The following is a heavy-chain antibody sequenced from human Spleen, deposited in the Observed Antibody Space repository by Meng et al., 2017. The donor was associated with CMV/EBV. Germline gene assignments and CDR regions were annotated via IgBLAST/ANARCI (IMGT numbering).Heavy chain of an antibody. CDR1: GFTFTDYA. CDR2: ISFDGTKK. V-gene: IGHV3-30-3*01. D-gene: IGHD3-10*01. J-gene: IGHJ4*02. CDR3: ARSYGSGSYVLDY. Sequence: GESLKISCAASGFTFTDYAIHWVRQAPGKGLEWVAIISFDGTKKFSSDSVQGRFTISRDNSKNTLYLQMNSLRAEDTAVYYCARSYGSGSYVLDYWGQGTLVTVSS.